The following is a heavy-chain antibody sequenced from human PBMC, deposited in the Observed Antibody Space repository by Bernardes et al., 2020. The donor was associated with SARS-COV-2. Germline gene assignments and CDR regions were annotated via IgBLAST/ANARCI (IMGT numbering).Heavy chain of an antibody. CDR3: AKDTSGGKTGYYYYGMDV. CDR1: GFTFDDYA. CDR2: ISWNSGSI. J-gene: IGHJ6*02. Sequence: GGSLRLSCAASGFTFDDYAMHWVRQAPGKGLEWVSGISWNSGSIGYADSVKGRFTISRDNAKNSLYLQMNSLRAEDTALYYCAKDTSGGKTGYYYYGMDVWGQGTTVTVSS. V-gene: IGHV3-9*01. D-gene: IGHD3-10*01.